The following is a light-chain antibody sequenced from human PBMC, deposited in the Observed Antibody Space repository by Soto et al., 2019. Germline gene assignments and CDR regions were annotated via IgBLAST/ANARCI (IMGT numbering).Light chain of an antibody. CDR3: ETWDSNTRV. J-gene: IGLJ2*01. CDR1: SGHSSYI. CDR2: LEGSGSY. Sequence: QPVQTQSSSASASLGSSVKLTCTLSSGHSSYIIAWHQQQPGKAPRYLMKLEGSGSYNKGSGVPDRFSGSSSGADRYLTISNLQFEDEADYYCETWDSNTRVFGGGTKVTVL. V-gene: IGLV4-60*02.